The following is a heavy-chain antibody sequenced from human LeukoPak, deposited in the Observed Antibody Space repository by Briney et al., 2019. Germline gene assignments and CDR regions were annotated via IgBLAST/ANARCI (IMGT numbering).Heavy chain of an antibody. CDR1: GYTFTGYY. V-gene: IGHV1-69*13. J-gene: IGHJ4*02. Sequence: ASVKVSCKASGYTFTGYYMHWVRQAPGQGLEWMGGIIPIFGTANYAQKFQGRVTITADESTSTAYMELSSLRSEDTAVYYCARDVIAAHSSGWINWGQGTLVTVSS. CDR2: IIPIFGTA. D-gene: IGHD6-19*01. CDR3: ARDVIAAHSSGWIN.